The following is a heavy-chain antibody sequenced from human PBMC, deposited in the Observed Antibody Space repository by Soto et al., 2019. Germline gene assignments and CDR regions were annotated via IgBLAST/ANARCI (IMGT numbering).Heavy chain of an antibody. V-gene: IGHV3-23*01. Sequence: GESLKISCAASGFTFGTYAMNWVRQAPGKGLEWVSTITDVGDPTYYADSGKGRFTISRDNSKNTLFLQMNSLRAEDTARYYCAKDRDIAYHLEGGFYYSGMDVWGQGTTVTGSS. D-gene: IGHD5-12*01. CDR2: ITDVGDPT. J-gene: IGHJ6*02. CDR1: GFTFGTYA. CDR3: AKDRDIAYHLEGGFYYSGMDV.